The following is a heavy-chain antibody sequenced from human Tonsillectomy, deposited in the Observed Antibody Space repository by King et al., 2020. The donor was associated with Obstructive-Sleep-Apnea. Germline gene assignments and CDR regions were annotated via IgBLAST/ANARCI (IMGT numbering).Heavy chain of an antibody. V-gene: IGHV3-74*01. CDR2: INSDGSST. J-gene: IGHJ4*02. CDR1: GFPFNTYW. CDR3: ARVIYGDYVAGDY. Sequence: EVQLVESGGGLVQPGGSLRLSCAASGFPFNTYWMHWVRQAPGKGLVWVSRINSDGSSTDYADSVKGRFTISRDNAKNTLYLQMNSLIAEDTAVYFCARVIYGDYVAGDYWGQGTLVTVSS. D-gene: IGHD4-17*01.